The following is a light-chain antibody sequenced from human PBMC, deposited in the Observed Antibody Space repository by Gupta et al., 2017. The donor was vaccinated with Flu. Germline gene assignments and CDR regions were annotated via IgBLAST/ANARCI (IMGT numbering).Light chain of an antibody. CDR2: APS. Sequence: STSFLSASVGDRVTITCRASQVIRSYLAWYQQKPGKAPKLLIYAPSTLQSGVPSRFSDSGSGTEFTLTISSLQPEDFATYYCQQLNSYHTFGQGTKVEIK. CDR3: QQLNSYHT. V-gene: IGKV1-9*01. CDR1: QVIRSY. J-gene: IGKJ1*01.